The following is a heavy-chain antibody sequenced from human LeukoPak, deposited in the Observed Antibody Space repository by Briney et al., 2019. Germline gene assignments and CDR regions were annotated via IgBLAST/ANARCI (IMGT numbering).Heavy chain of an antibody. V-gene: IGHV3-74*01. CDR2: IIGDGTRT. CDR3: LRVDDTNGHNWFDP. J-gene: IGHJ5*02. Sequence: GGSLRLSCAASGFSFSYYWMHWVRQGSGKGPVWVSRIIGDGTRTDYADSVKGRFTISRDNAKSTLYLQMDSLTVEDTAAYYCLRVDDTNGHNWFDPWGQGTLVTVSS. D-gene: IGHD2-8*01. CDR1: GFSFSYYW.